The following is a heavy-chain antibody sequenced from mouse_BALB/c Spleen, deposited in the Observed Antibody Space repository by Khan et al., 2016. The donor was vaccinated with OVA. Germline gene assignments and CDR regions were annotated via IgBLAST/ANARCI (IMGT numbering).Heavy chain of an antibody. CDR2: INPSTGYT. CDR1: GYTFINYW. D-gene: IGHD1-1*01. Sequence: EGGAELAKPGASVKMSCKASGYTFINYWILWIKQRPGQGLEWIGYINPSTGYTEYNQNFKDKATLTADKSSSTAYMQLSSLTSEDSTVYYCARRGLRWDCDYWGQGTTLTVSS. CDR3: ARRGLRWDCDY. J-gene: IGHJ2*01. V-gene: IGHV1-7*01.